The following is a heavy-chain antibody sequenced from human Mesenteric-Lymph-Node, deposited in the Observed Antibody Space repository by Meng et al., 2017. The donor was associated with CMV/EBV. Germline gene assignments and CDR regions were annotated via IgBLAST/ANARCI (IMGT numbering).Heavy chain of an antibody. V-gene: IGHV1-69*15. J-gene: IGHJ4*02. CDR3: AREPGYSGYDYGGYYFDY. CDR1: PFSTYA. CDR2: IIPIFGST. Sequence: PFSTYAISWVRQAPGQGLEWMGTIIPIFGSTNYAQKFQGRITITADESTSTAYMELSSLRSEDTAVYYCAREPGYSGYDYGGYYFDYWGQGTLVTVSS. D-gene: IGHD5-12*01.